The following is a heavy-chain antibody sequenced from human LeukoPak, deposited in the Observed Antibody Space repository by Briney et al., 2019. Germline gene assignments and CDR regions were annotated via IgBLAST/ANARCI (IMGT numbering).Heavy chain of an antibody. CDR2: ISYDGSNK. J-gene: IGHJ4*02. D-gene: IGHD3-16*01. CDR1: GFTFSSYA. CDR3: AGVWGGYYFDY. Sequence: GGSLRLSCAASGFTFSSYAMHWVRQAPGKGLEWVAVISYDGSNKYYADSVKGRFTISRDNSKNTLYLQMNSLRAEDTAVYYCAGVWGGYYFDYWGQGTLVTVSS. V-gene: IGHV3-30-3*01.